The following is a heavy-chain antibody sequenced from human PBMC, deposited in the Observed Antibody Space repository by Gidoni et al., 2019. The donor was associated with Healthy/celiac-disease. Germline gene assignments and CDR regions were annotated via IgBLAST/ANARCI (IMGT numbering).Heavy chain of an antibody. D-gene: IGHD5-12*01. Sequence: QVQLVASGGGVVQPGRSLRLSCAPSGFTFSSYAMHWFRQAPGKGLEWVAVISYDGSNKYYADSVKGRFTISRDNSKNTLYLQMNSLRAEDTAVYYCARAGPRGTREIMVATSVYYGMDVWGQGTTVTVSS. CDR3: ARAGPRGTREIMVATSVYYGMDV. J-gene: IGHJ6*02. V-gene: IGHV3-30-3*01. CDR1: GFTFSSYA. CDR2: ISYDGSNK.